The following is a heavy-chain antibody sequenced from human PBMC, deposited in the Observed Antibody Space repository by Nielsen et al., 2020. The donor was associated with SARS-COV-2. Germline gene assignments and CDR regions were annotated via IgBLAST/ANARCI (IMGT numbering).Heavy chain of an antibody. J-gene: IGHJ6*02. D-gene: IGHD1-20*01. Sequence: SVKVSCKASGGTFSSYAISWVRQAPGQGLEWMGGIIPIFGTASYAQKFQGRVTMTRDTSTSTVYMELSSLRSEDTAVYYCARDLGLTGTGAYYGMDVWGQGTTVTVSS. CDR1: GGTFSSYA. CDR2: IIPIFGTA. CDR3: ARDLGLTGTGAYYGMDV. V-gene: IGHV1-69*05.